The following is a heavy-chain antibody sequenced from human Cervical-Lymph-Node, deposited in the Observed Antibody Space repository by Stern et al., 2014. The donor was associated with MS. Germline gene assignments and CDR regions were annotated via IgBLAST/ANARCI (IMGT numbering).Heavy chain of an antibody. Sequence: VQLVESGPGLLKPSQTLSLTCTVSGGSITSGSYYWSWIRQSAGKGLEWIGRIYPSGGTNYNPSLESRVTVSVDTSQNQLSLQLPSLTAADTSVYYCARDGPGASWFDPWGQGTLVTVSS. CDR3: ARDGPGASWFDP. D-gene: IGHD7-27*01. CDR2: IYPSGGT. J-gene: IGHJ5*02. V-gene: IGHV4-61*02. CDR1: GGSITSGSYY.